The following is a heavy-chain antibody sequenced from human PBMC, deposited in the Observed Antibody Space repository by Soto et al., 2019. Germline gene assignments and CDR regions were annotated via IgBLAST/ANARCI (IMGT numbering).Heavy chain of an antibody. CDR3: AREIGYSSGRPNFDY. D-gene: IGHD2-15*01. V-gene: IGHV3-48*01. CDR1: GFTFSSYS. J-gene: IGHJ4*02. CDR2: ISGSSSTM. Sequence: GGSLRLSCAASGFTFSSYSMNWVRQAPGKGLEWVSYISGSSSTMYYADSVRDRFTISRDNAKNSLYLQMNSLRAEDTAVFYCAREIGYSSGRPNFDYWGQGALVTVSS.